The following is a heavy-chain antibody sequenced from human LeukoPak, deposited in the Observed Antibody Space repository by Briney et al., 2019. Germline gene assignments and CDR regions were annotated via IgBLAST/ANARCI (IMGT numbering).Heavy chain of an antibody. Sequence: ASVKVSCKASGYTFTSYGISWVRQAPGQGLQWMGWINPNTGGTNYAQKFQGRVTMTRDTSISTAYMELSRLRSDDTAVYYCASGDYGDPPLNYWGQGTLVTVSP. CDR2: INPNTGGT. D-gene: IGHD4/OR15-4a*01. V-gene: IGHV1-2*02. CDR3: ASGDYGDPPLNY. J-gene: IGHJ4*02. CDR1: GYTFTSYG.